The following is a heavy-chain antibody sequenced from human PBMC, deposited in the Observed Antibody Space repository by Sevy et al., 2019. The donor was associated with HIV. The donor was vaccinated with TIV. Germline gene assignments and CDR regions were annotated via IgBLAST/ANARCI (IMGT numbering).Heavy chain of an antibody. J-gene: IGHJ4*02. CDR1: GFTFSSYG. CDR3: ARDLEFYDNGDYGPAFMPDY. D-gene: IGHD4-17*01. CDR2: IWFDGSNT. V-gene: IGHV3-33*01. Sequence: GGSLRLSCAASGFTFSSYGMHCVRQAPGKGLEWVALIWFDGSNTYYADSVKGRFTISRDIAKNTLHLQMNSLRGEDTAVSYCARDLEFYDNGDYGPAFMPDYWGQGTLVTVSS.